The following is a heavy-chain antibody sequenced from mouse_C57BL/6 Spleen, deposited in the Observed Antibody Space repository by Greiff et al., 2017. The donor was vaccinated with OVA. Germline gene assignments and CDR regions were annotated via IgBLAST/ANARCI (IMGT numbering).Heavy chain of an antibody. J-gene: IGHJ3*01. V-gene: IGHV1-64*01. Sequence: QVQLQQPGAELVKPGASVKLSCKASGYTFTSYWMHWVKQRPVQGLEWIGMIHPTSGSTNYNEKFKSKATLTVDKSSSTAYMHLSSLTSEDSAVYYSEISTTVVGDWYAYWGQGTLVTVSA. CDR3: EISTTVVGDWYAY. D-gene: IGHD1-1*01. CDR2: IHPTSGST. CDR1: GYTFTSYW.